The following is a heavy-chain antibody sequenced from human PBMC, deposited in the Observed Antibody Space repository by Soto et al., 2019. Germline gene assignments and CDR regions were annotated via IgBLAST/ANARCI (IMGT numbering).Heavy chain of an antibody. V-gene: IGHV3-33*01. CDR1: GFTFSSYG. D-gene: IGHD4-17*01. CDR3: ARDRDGDYDSRYYYYGMDV. Sequence: GGSLRLSCAASGFTFSSYGMHWVRQAPGKGLEWVAVIWYDGSNKYYADSVKGRFTISRDNSKNTLYLQMNSLRAEDTAVYYCARDRDGDYDSRYYYYGMDVWGQGTTVTVSS. J-gene: IGHJ6*02. CDR2: IWYDGSNK.